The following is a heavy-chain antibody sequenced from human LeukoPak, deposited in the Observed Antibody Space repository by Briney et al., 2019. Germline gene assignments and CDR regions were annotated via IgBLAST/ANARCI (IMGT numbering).Heavy chain of an antibody. CDR1: GFTFSDYA. CDR2: IDSSTTRI. J-gene: IGHJ4*02. CDR3: VRGGTYCDSTCKGADY. D-gene: IGHD2/OR15-2a*01. V-gene: IGHV3-21*01. Sequence: GGSLRLSCAASGFTFSDYAMHWVRQAPGKGLEWVSAIDSSTTRIYYANSVRGRFTISRDNAKNSLDLQMNSLRAEDTAVYYCVRGGTYCDSTCKGADYWGQGTLVAVSS.